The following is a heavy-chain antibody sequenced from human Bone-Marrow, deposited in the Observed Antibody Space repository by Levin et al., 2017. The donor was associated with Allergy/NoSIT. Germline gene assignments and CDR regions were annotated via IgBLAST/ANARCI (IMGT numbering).Heavy chain of an antibody. CDR3: AVGLNGADTRIY. J-gene: IGHJ4*02. V-gene: IGHV3-72*01. Sequence: HAGGSLRLSCTASGFTLSDHYIDWVRQAPGKGLEWVGRTRNKANSYTTEYAASVKGRFSISRDDSENSLYLQMNSLETEDTAVYFCAVGLNGADTRIYWGQGTLVTVSP. CDR1: GFTLSDHY. D-gene: IGHD4-17*01. CDR2: TRNKANSYTT.